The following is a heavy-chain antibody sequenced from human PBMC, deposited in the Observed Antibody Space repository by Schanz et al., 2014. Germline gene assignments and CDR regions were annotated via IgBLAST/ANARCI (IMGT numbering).Heavy chain of an antibody. J-gene: IGHJ4*02. CDR1: GFNFGDYY. Sequence: VELVESGGGVVQPGRSLRLSCAASGFNFGDYYMTWVRQAPGKGLESVAKINPDGSGKYYVVSVEGRFTFSRDNAKNSLYLQMNSLRAEDTAVYYCARDLSYYTSGSYGYWGQGTLVTVSS. CDR2: INPDGSGK. CDR3: ARDLSYYTSGSYGY. V-gene: IGHV3-7*01. D-gene: IGHD3-10*01.